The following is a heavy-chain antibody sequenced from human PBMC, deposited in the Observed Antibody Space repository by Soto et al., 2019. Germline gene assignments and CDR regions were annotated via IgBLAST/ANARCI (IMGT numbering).Heavy chain of an antibody. CDR1: GYTLTSYS. V-gene: IGHV1-3*05. D-gene: IGHD3-22*01. Sequence: QVQLVQSGAEEMKPGASVKVSCKASGYTLTSYSIPWVRQAPGQRLEWMGWFNAGNGNTKFSHKFQGRITITRDTSASTAYMELRGLRSEGTAVYYCAILGTYYFDNSDNYFDFWGQGTLVTVSS. CDR3: AILGTYYFDNSDNYFDF. CDR2: FNAGNGNT. J-gene: IGHJ4*02.